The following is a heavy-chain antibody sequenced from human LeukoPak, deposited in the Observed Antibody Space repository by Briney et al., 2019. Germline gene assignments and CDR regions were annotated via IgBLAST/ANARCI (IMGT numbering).Heavy chain of an antibody. V-gene: IGHV3-21*01. CDR3: ARGQRWLQQYYFDY. Sequence: GGSLRLSCAASGFTFSSYSMNWVRQAPGKGLEWVSSISSSSSYIYYADSAKGRFTISRDDAKNSLYLQMNSLRAEDTAVYYCARGQRWLQQYYFDYWGQGTLVTVSS. J-gene: IGHJ4*02. D-gene: IGHD5-24*01. CDR1: GFTFSSYS. CDR2: ISSSSSYI.